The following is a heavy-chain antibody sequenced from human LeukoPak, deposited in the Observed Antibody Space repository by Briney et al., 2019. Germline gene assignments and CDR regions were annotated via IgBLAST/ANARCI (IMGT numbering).Heavy chain of an antibody. CDR3: ATTRYSSGWYFDLNYYYGMDV. CDR1: GFTFSSYE. Sequence: GGSLRLSCAASGFTFSSYEMNWVRQAPGKGLEWVSYISSSGSTIYYADSVKGRFTISRDNAKNSLYLQMNSLRAEDTAVYYCATTRYSSGWYFDLNYYYGMDVWDQGTTVTVSS. J-gene: IGHJ6*02. CDR2: ISSSGSTI. D-gene: IGHD6-19*01. V-gene: IGHV3-48*03.